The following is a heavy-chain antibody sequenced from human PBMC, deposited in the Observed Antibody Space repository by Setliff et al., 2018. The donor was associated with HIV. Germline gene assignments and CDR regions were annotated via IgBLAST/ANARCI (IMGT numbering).Heavy chain of an antibody. CDR1: GYTFTSYG. V-gene: IGHV1-18*01. Sequence: GASVKVSCKASGYTFTSYGISWVRQAPGQGLEWMGWISAYNGNTNYAQKLQGRVTMTTDTSTSTAYMGLRSLRSDDTAVYYCARDWRSGDYAVSPLYYYYGMDVWGQGTTVTVSS. CDR3: ARDWRSGDYAVSPLYYYYGMDV. CDR2: ISAYNGNT. J-gene: IGHJ6*02. D-gene: IGHD4-17*01.